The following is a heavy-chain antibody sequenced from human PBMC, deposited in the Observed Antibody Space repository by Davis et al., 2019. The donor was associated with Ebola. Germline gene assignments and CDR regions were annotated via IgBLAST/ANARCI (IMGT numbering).Heavy chain of an antibody. CDR2: ISSDGNNK. Sequence: GESLKISCAASGFTFGSYAMHWVRQAPGKGLEWVALISSDGNNKDYRDSVKGRFTISRDNSKYTLYLEMNNLRVEDTAVYYCATSTGLGAHDAFDFWGQGTVVSVSS. J-gene: IGHJ3*01. D-gene: IGHD1-26*01. CDR1: GFTFGSYA. V-gene: IGHV3-30*01. CDR3: ATSTGLGAHDAFDF.